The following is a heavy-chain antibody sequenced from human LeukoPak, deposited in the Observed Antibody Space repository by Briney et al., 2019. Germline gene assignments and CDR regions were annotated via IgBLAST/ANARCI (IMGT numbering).Heavy chain of an antibody. D-gene: IGHD6-19*01. CDR1: GGSLSGYY. Sequence: PSETLSLTSAVYGGSLSGYYWSWIRQPPGKGLEWIGEINHSGSTNYNPSLKSRVTISVDTSKNQFSLKLSSVTAADTAVYYCARGRISQWLVRFDYWGQGTLVTVSS. CDR3: ARGRISQWLVRFDY. V-gene: IGHV4-34*01. CDR2: INHSGST. J-gene: IGHJ4*02.